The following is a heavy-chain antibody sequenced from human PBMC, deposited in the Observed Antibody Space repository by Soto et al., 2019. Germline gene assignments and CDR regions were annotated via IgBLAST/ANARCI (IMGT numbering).Heavy chain of an antibody. CDR2: ISCGSDYI. CDR1: GVTFGSYS. D-gene: IGHD2-15*01. CDR3: VRDGNKFGNWFDP. J-gene: IGHJ5*02. V-gene: IGHV3-21*01. Sequence: GGSLRLSCAASGVTFGSYSMNWIRQAPGKGLEWVSSISCGSDYIYYADSVRGRFTISRDNSQKSLYLQMNSLRDEDTAIYYCVRDGNKFGNWFDPWGQGTLVTVSS.